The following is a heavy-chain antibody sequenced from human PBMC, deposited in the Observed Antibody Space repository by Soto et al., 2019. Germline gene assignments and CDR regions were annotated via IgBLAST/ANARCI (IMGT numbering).Heavy chain of an antibody. CDR2: ISYDGINK. CDR3: VKEGHFGSGNEYNVYFDY. V-gene: IGHV3-30*18. J-gene: IGHJ4*02. D-gene: IGHD3-10*01. CDR1: GFTFNNYG. Sequence: GGSLRLSCAASGFTFNNYGMHWVRQAPGRGPEWLAVISYDGINKYYVDSVKGRFTISRDNSKNTVYLQMNSLRAEDTAVYYCVKEGHFGSGNEYNVYFDYWGQGTLVTVSS.